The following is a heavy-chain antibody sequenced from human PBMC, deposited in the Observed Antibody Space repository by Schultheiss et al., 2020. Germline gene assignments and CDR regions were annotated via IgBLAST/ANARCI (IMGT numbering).Heavy chain of an antibody. CDR3: ARNLQRGGATDY. Sequence: ASVKVSCKASGYTFTSYAMHWVRQAPGQRLEWMGWINAGNGNTKYSQKFQGRVTITRDTSASTAYMELSSLRSEDTAVYYCARNLQRGGATDYWGQGTLVTVSS. CDR2: INAGNGNT. V-gene: IGHV1-3*01. D-gene: IGHD1-26*01. J-gene: IGHJ4*02. CDR1: GYTFTSYA.